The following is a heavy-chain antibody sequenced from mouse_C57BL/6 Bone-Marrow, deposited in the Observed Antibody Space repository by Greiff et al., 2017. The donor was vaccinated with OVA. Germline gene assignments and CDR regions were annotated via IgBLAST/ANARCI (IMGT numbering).Heavy chain of an antibody. CDR1: GFNIKDDY. Sequence: EVQLQESGAELVRPGASVKLSCTASGFNIKDDYMHWVKQRPEQGLEWIGWIDPENGDTEYASKFQGKATITADTSSNTAYLQLSSLTSEDTAVYYCTTGSNPYYYAMDYWGQGTSVTVSS. V-gene: IGHV14-4*01. J-gene: IGHJ4*01. CDR3: TTGSNPYYYAMDY. CDR2: IDPENGDT. D-gene: IGHD2-5*01.